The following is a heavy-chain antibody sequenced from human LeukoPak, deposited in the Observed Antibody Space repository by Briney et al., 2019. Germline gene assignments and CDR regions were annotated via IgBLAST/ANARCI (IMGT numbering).Heavy chain of an antibody. V-gene: IGHV3-21*01. CDR3: ARGDSRSGYII. CDR2: ISSSSSYI. Sequence: GGSLRLSCAASGFTFSSYSMDWVRQAPGKGLEWVSSISSSSSYIYYADSVKGRFTISRDNAKNSLYLQMNSLRAEDTAVYYCARGDSRSGYIIWGQGTMVTVSS. D-gene: IGHD3-22*01. CDR1: GFTFSSYS. J-gene: IGHJ3*02.